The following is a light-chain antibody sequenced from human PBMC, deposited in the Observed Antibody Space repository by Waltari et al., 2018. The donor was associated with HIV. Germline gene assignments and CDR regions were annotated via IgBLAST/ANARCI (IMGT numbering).Light chain of an antibody. CDR3: QHYHSFPPT. CDR2: EAS. Sequence: DIQMTQSPSSLSASVGDRVTITCRASQGIINDLAWYQQRPGETPKLLISEASSLQSGIPSRFSGGGSGTDFTLTISSLQSEDFATYYCQHYHSFPPTFGQGTKVEIK. J-gene: IGKJ1*01. V-gene: IGKV1-27*01. CDR1: QGIIND.